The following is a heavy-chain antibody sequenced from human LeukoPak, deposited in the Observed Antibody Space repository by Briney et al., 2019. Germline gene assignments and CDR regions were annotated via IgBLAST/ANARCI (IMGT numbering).Heavy chain of an antibody. V-gene: IGHV3-33*01. D-gene: IGHD6-13*01. J-gene: IGHJ4*02. CDR3: ATLTGTRSWYSDY. CDR2: IWYDGSNK. Sequence: HPGGSLRLSCAASGFSFKSYGMHWVRQAPGKGLEWVAVIWYDGSNKYYADSVEGRFTISRDNPKNTLYLQMNSLRAEDTAVYYCATLTGTRSWYSDYWGQGTLVTVSS. CDR1: GFSFKSYG.